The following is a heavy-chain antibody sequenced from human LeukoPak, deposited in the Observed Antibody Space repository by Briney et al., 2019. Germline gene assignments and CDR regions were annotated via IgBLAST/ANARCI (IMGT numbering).Heavy chain of an antibody. CDR3: ATDLQSDFWTGYYWDY. D-gene: IGHD3/OR15-3a*01. CDR1: GGSLNNYG. V-gene: IGHV1-69*06. Sequence: SVKVSCKASGGSLNNYGVSWLRQAPGQGLEWMGRIIPMFGTTIYAEKFQGRVTISADKSTNTAYVEVSRPNSDDTAVYYCATDLQSDFWTGYYWDYWGQGTLVTVSS. CDR2: IIPMFGTT. J-gene: IGHJ4*02.